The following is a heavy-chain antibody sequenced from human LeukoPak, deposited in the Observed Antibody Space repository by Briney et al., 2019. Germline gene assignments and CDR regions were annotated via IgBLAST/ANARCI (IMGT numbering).Heavy chain of an antibody. CDR2: VDHTGST. CDR1: DDSITMYY. J-gene: IGHJ6*03. Sequence: SETLSLTCTVSDDSITMYYWTWIRQPPGKGLEWIGYVDHTGSTKFNPSLNGRVSISRDTSNNFFSLRLRSVTAADTAVYYCARGVVAATFYYYMDVWGKGTTVTVSS. CDR3: ARGVVAATFYYYMDV. D-gene: IGHD2-15*01. V-gene: IGHV4-59*01.